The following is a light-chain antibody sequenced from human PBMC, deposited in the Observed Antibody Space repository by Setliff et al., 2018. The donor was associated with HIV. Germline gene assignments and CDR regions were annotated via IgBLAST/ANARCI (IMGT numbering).Light chain of an antibody. CDR3: ASYTGASTPYV. J-gene: IGLJ1*01. CDR2: DVS. CDR1: SSDVGTYDY. Sequence: QSVLTQPASVSGPPGQSITISCTGSSSDVGTYDYVSWYQQHPGKAPKLLIYDVSERPSGVSRHFSGSESGNTASLTISGLQVEDEGDYYCASYTGASTPYVFGSGTKVTVL. V-gene: IGLV2-14*03.